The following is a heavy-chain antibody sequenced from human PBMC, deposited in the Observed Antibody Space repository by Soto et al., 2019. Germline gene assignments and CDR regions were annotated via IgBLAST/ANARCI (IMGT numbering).Heavy chain of an antibody. J-gene: IGHJ4*02. CDR2: SKDGGRT. V-gene: IGHV4-34*01. CDR1: GGSLSGDY. CDR3: ARGHEGVVATH. Sequence: QVQLQQWGAGLLKPSETLSLNCAVNGGSLSGDYWSWIRQPPGKGLEWIGESKDGGRTNYSPSLKSRANISSDPTNNHVSLRLYSVTAADTGVYYCARGHEGVVATHWDQGTLVTVSS. D-gene: IGHD5-12*01.